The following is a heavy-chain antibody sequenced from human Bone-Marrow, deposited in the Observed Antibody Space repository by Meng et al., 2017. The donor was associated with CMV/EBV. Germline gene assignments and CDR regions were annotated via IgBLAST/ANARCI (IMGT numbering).Heavy chain of an antibody. CDR2: SSWDGGST. CDR3: AKDILRGSTSGAFDY. CDR1: GSTFVDYA. D-gene: IGHD5-12*01. J-gene: IGHJ4*02. V-gene: IGHV3-43*02. Sequence: GGSRRLSCEASGSTFVDYAMHWVRQAPGKGLEWVSVSSWDGGSTYYADSVKGRFTISRDNSKNYLYLQMNSLRTEDTALYYCAKDILRGSTSGAFDYWGQGTLVTVSS.